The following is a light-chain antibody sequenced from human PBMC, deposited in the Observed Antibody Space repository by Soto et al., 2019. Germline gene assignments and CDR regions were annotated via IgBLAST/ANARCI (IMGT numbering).Light chain of an antibody. CDR3: QQYGSSPRT. CDR1: QSVSSSY. Sequence: EIVLTQSPGTLSLSPGERATLSCRASQSVSSSYLAWYQQKPGQSPRLLIYGASSRDTAIPARFGGSGSGTDFTLTISRLEPEDFAVYYCQQYGSSPRTLGQGTKVEIK. V-gene: IGKV3-20*01. CDR2: GAS. J-gene: IGKJ1*01.